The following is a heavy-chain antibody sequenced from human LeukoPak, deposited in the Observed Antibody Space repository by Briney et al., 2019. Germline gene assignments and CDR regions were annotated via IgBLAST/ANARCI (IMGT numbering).Heavy chain of an antibody. V-gene: IGHV1-2*02. CDR1: GYTFTGYY. J-gene: IGHJ5*02. CDR3: ARGSLVVVPAATMYNWFDP. CDR2: INPNSGGT. D-gene: IGHD2-2*01. Sequence: VASVKVSCKASGYTFTGYYMHWVRQAPGQGLEWMGWINPNSGGTNYAQKFQGRVTMTRDTSISTAYMELSRLRSDDTAEYYCARGSLVVVPAATMYNWFDPWGQGTLVTVSS.